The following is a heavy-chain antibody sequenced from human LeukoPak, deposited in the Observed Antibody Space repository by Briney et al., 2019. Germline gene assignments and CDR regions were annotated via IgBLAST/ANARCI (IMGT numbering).Heavy chain of an antibody. D-gene: IGHD2-2*01. CDR1: GGSFGGYY. J-gene: IGHJ4*02. Sequence: SETLSLTCAVYGGSFGGYYWSWIRQPPGKGLEWIGEIYHSGSTNYNPSLKSRVTISVDTSKNQFSLKLSSVTAADTAVYYCASLPPYCSSTSCYLGYFDYWGQGTLVTVSS. V-gene: IGHV4-34*01. CDR2: IYHSGST. CDR3: ASLPPYCSSTSCYLGYFDY.